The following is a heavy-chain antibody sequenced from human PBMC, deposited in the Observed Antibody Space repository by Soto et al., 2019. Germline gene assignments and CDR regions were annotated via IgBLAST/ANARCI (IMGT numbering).Heavy chain of an antibody. CDR1: GGSISSGGYS. CDR3: ASSGSRGIGAFDI. CDR2: IYHACT. V-gene: IGHV4-30-2*01. J-gene: IGHJ3*02. Sequence: QLQLQESGSGLVKASQTLSLTCAVSGGSISSGGYSWSWIRQPPGKGLEWIGYIYHACTYYHPSLKSRVTISIDRSKNQLSLKLSSVTAADTAVYYCASSGSRGIGAFDIWGQGTMVTVSS. D-gene: IGHD3-22*01.